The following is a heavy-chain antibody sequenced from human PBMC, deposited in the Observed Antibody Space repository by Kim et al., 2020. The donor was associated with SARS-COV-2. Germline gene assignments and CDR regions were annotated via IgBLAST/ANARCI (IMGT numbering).Heavy chain of an antibody. CDR1: GFTFSSYA. J-gene: IGHJ6*02. V-gene: IGHV3-23*01. Sequence: GGSLRLSCAASGFTFSSYAMSWVRQAPGKGLEWVSAISASGGSTYYADSVKGRFTISRDNSKNTLYLQMNSLRAEDTAVYYCAKDAREEMIVVVIQYYYGMDVWSQGTTVTVAS. CDR3: AKDAREEMIVVVIQYYYGMDV. D-gene: IGHD3-22*01. CDR2: ISASGGST.